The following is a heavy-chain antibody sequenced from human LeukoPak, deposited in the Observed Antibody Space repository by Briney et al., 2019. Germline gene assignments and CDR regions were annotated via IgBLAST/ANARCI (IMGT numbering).Heavy chain of an antibody. Sequence: ASVKVSCKASGYIFSSYGITWVRQAPGQGLEWMGWISAYNGHTNFVQKFQGRVTMTTDTSTSTAYMELRSLTYDDTAVYYCARDRYGVRSGSCDYWGQGTLVTVSS. CDR3: ARDRYGVRSGSCDY. CDR1: GYIFSSYG. CDR2: ISAYNGHT. V-gene: IGHV1-18*01. D-gene: IGHD1-26*01. J-gene: IGHJ4*02.